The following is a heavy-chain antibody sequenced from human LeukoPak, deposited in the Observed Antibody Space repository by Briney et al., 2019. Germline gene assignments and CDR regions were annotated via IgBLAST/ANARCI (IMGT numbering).Heavy chain of an antibody. CDR2: INLDGGWS. CDR3: ARDDKAGYFDS. CDR1: GFTFNNYW. Sequence: PGGSLRLSCAASGFTFNNYWMTWVRQAPGKGLEWLGNINLDGGWSQYVDSVRGRFTISRDNGKNSLYLQMNSLTGEDTAVYYCARDDKAGYFDSWGQGTLVTVSS. V-gene: IGHV3-7*01. J-gene: IGHJ4*02. D-gene: IGHD3-22*01.